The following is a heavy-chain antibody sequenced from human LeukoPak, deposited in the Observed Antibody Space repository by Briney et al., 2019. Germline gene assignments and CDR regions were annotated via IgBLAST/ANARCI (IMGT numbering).Heavy chain of an antibody. CDR2: INHSGST. CDR3: ARQSGSYYYYYGMDV. J-gene: IGHJ6*02. Sequence: SETLSLTCAVYGGSFSGYYWSWIRQPPGKGLEWIGEINHSGSTNYNPSLKSRVTISVDTSKNQFSLKLSSVTAADTAVYYCARQSGSYYYYYGMDVWGQGTTVTVSS. CDR1: GGSFSGYY. V-gene: IGHV4-34*01. D-gene: IGHD1-26*01.